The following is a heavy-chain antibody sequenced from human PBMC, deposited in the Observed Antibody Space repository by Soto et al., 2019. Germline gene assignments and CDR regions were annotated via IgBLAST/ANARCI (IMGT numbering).Heavy chain of an antibody. CDR3: ARVLANYFDS. Sequence: TGGSLRLSCAASGFTFSDYYMSWIRQAPGKGLEWVSYISGGSSYTNYADSVKGRFTISRDNAKNSLYLQMNSLRAEDTAVYYCARVLANYFDSWGQGTLVTVSS. CDR2: ISGGSSYT. V-gene: IGHV3-11*06. J-gene: IGHJ4*02. CDR1: GFTFSDYY.